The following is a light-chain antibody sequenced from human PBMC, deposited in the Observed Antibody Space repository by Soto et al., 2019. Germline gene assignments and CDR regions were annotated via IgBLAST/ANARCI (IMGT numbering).Light chain of an antibody. CDR2: NAS. V-gene: IGKV1-5*03. CDR1: QSISSW. J-gene: IGKJ1*01. CDR3: QQYHSYPRT. Sequence: DIEMTQSPSTLSASVGDRVTITCRASQSISSWLAWYQQKPGKAPKLLIYNASSLESGVPSRFSGSRSGTEFTLTISSLQPDDFATYYCQQYHSYPRTFGQGTKVEIK.